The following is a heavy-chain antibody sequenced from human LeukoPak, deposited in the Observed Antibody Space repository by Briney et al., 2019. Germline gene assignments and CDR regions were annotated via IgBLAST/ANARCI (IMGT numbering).Heavy chain of an antibody. D-gene: IGHD6-19*01. V-gene: IGHV1-18*01. CDR1: GYTFTSYG. CDR2: ISAYNGNT. J-gene: IGHJ6*02. Sequence: ASVKVSCKASGYTFTSYGISWVRQAPGQGLEWMGWISAYNGNTNYAQKLQGRVTMTTDTSTSTAYMELRSLRSDDTAVYYCARDSAYSSGWYHYGMDVWGQGTTATVSS. CDR3: ARDSAYSSGWYHYGMDV.